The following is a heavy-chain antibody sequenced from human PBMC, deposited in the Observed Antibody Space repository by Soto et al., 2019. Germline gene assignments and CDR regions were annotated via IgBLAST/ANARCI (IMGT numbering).Heavy chain of an antibody. D-gene: IGHD1-26*01. CDR3: AKDGNWELLPSTGMDV. J-gene: IGHJ6*02. V-gene: IGHV3-30*18. CDR2: ISFDGSNG. CDR1: GFTFSSYG. Sequence: GGSLRLSCGGSGFTFSSYGMRWVRQAPRKGLEWVAAISFDGSNGYYGDSVKGRFTISRDNSKNTLYLQMNSLRPEDTAVYYCAKDGNWELLPSTGMDVWGQGTTVTVSS.